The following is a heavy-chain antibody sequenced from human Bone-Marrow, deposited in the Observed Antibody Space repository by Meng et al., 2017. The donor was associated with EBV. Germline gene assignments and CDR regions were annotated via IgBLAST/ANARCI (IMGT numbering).Heavy chain of an antibody. CDR1: GSTFRSDA. Sequence: CGGGWVLPGGPRRLSGAPSGSTFRSDAMSGVRQAPGKGLEWVSAISGSGGSTYYADSVKGRFTISRDNSKNTLYLQMNSLRAEDTAVYYCATQTTVTTSPIDYWGQGTLVTVSS. CDR3: ATQTTVTTSPIDY. J-gene: IGHJ4*02. D-gene: IGHD4-17*01. CDR2: ISGSGGST. V-gene: IGHV3-23*01.